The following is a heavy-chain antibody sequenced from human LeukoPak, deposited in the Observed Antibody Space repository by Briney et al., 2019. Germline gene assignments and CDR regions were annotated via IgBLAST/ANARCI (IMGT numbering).Heavy chain of an antibody. D-gene: IGHD5-18*01. CDR2: IRNDGSNK. CDR3: ARDSVNLRSGYSYPQYFDY. Sequence: GGSLRLSCAASGFTFSSYGMHWVRQAPGKGLEWVAFIRNDGSNKYYADSVKGRFTISRDNSKNTLYLQMNSLRDEDTAVYYCARDSVNLRSGYSYPQYFDYWGQGTLVTVSS. CDR1: GFTFSSYG. V-gene: IGHV3-30*02. J-gene: IGHJ4*02.